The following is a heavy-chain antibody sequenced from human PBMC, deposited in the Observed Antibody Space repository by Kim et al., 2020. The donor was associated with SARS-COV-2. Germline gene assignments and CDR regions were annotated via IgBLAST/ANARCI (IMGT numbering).Heavy chain of an antibody. J-gene: IGHJ6*02. Sequence: GGSLRLSFAASGFVFSTNAMGWVRQAPGKGLEWVSSISGTGTDLYYADSVRGRFTISRDIGKSTLYLQMNSLRAEDTALYYCAKDIWDYSGMDVWGQGTTVTVSS. CDR1: GFVFSTNA. V-gene: IGHV3-23*01. CDR3: AKDIWDYSGMDV. CDR2: ISGTGTDL. D-gene: IGHD3-10*01.